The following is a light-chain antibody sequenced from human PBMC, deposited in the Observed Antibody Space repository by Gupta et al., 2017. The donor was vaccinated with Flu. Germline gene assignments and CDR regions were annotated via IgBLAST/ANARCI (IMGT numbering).Light chain of an antibody. J-gene: IGLJ2*01. CDR1: SSGVGGYNY. Sequence: QSALTQPRPVSGSPGQSVTISCTGTSSGVGGYNYVPWYQQHPGKAPKLRMYDVSKRPSGVPERFAGSKSGNNASLTISGLQAEDEADEYWCSYAGNYTVVFGGGTKLTVL. V-gene: IGLV2-11*01. CDR2: DVS. CDR3: CSYAGNYTVV.